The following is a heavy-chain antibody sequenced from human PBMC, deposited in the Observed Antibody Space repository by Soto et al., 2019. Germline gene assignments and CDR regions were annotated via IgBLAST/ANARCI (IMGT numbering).Heavy chain of an antibody. CDR2: IKTKGTT. D-gene: IGHD1-1*01. Sequence: PGGSLRLSCVVSGLSFSDAWVSWVRQVPGKGLEWIGRIKTKGTTDQPTSLEARFIISRDESKNLVYLQMSSLRTEDTGIYYCIWNADVYHAMAVWGQGTTVTVSS. V-gene: IGHV3-15*01. CDR1: GLSFSDAW. CDR3: IWNADVYHAMAV. J-gene: IGHJ6*02.